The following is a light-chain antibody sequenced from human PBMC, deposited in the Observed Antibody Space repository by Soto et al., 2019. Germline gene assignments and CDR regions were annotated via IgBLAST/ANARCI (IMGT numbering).Light chain of an antibody. J-gene: IGKJ2*01. CDR2: MAS. Sequence: DIQLTQFPSTLSASIGDRVTITCRATQTIGCWLAWYQQKQGKAPKLLIYMASSLKTGVPSRFSGSGSGTECILTISSLQPDDFASYYFQEYKSYSPYTFGKGARLETK. CDR3: QEYKSYSPYT. CDR1: QTIGCW. V-gene: IGKV1-5*03.